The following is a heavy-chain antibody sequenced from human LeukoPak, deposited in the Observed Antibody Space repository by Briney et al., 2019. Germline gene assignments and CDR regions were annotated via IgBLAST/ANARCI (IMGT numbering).Heavy chain of an antibody. J-gene: IGHJ5*02. CDR3: AKVWHTAISGWNWFDP. Sequence: ASVKVSCKASGNTFTDYYIYWVRQAPGQGLEWMGWINPNSADTTYAQKFQGRVTMTRDTSISTAYMELSSLRSDDTAIYYCAKVWHTAISGWNWFDPWGQGTLVTVSS. D-gene: IGHD6-19*01. V-gene: IGHV1-2*02. CDR2: INPNSADT. CDR1: GNTFTDYY.